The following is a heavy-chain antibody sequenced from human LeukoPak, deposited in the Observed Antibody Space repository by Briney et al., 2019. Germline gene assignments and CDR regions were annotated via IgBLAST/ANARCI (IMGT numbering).Heavy chain of an antibody. J-gene: IGHJ6*03. CDR1: GFTFSDYY. D-gene: IGHD1-26*01. CDR3: ARDSYVYYMDV. CDR2: ISSSGSTI. V-gene: IGHV3-11*04. Sequence: PGGSLRLSCAASGFTFSDYYMSWIRQSPGEGLEWVSYISSSGSTIYYADSVKGRFTISRDNAKNSLYLQMNSLRAEDTAVYYCARDSYVYYMDVWGKGTTVTISS.